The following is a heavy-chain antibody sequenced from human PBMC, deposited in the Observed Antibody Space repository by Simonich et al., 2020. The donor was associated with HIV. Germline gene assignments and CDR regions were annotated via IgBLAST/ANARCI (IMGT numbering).Heavy chain of an antibody. CDR3: TTDDYSYYFDY. V-gene: IGHV3-15*01. CDR1: GFPFSNAW. Sequence: EVQLVESGGGLVKPGGSLRLSCAASGFPFSNAWVSWVSQAPGKGREWVGRIKSKTDGETTHYAAPVKGRFTISRDDSKNTLYLQMNSLKTEDTDVYFCTTDDYSYYFDYWGQGTLVTVSS. CDR2: IKSKTDGETT. J-gene: IGHJ4*02. D-gene: IGHD2-15*01.